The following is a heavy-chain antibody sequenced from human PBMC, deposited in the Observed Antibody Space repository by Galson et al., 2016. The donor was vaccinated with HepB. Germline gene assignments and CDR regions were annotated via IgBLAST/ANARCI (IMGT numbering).Heavy chain of an antibody. D-gene: IGHD3-22*01. CDR3: ARDDRWYYYDSSGYYYGAFEM. CDR1: GLTLSRHS. CDR2: ISITSTTK. Sequence: SLRLYCAGSGLTLSRHSMNWVRQAPGKGLEWISYISITSTTKYYADSVKGRFTISRDNAKSSLYLQMNSLRDEDTAVYYCARDDRWYYYDSSGYYYGAFEMWGQGTMVTVSS. V-gene: IGHV3-48*02. J-gene: IGHJ3*02.